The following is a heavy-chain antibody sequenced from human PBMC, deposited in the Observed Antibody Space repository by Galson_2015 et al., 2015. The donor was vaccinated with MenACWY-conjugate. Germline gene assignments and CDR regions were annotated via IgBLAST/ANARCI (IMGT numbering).Heavy chain of an antibody. Sequence: SLRLSCAASGFTFSSYAMSWVRQAPGKGLEWVSAISGSGGSTYYADSVKGRFTISRDNSKNTLYLQMNSLRAEDTAVYYCAKDKEFVPAASDSRGQGTMVTVSS. CDR2: ISGSGGST. J-gene: IGHJ3*01. V-gene: IGHV3-23*01. CDR1: GFTFSSYA. D-gene: IGHD2-2*01. CDR3: AKDKEFVPAASDS.